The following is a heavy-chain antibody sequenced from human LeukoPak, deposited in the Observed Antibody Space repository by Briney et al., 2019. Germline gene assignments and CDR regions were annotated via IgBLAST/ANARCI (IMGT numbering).Heavy chain of an antibody. CDR2: ISTSGRT. V-gene: IGHV3-23*01. D-gene: IGHD3-22*01. CDR1: GFTFSSYA. Sequence: TGGSVRLSCADSGFTFSSYAMSWVRQAPGKGLEWVSLISTSGRTHYADSVQGRFTISRDNSKNTLSLHMNSLRAEDTAVYYCARDLDSSGYYHVVDSWGEGAVVTVSS. CDR3: ARDLDSSGYYHVVDS. J-gene: IGHJ4*02.